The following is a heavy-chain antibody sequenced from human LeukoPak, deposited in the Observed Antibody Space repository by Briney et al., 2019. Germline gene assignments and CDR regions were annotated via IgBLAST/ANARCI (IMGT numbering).Heavy chain of an antibody. V-gene: IGHV4-34*01. CDR3: ARGHSSGYYRRPQKLNWFDP. CDR1: GGSFSGYY. J-gene: IGHJ5*02. CDR2: INHSGST. Sequence: SETLSLTCAVYGGSFSGYYWSWIRQPPGKGLEWIGEINHSGSTNYNPSLKSRVTISVDTSKNQFSLKLSSVTAADTAVYYCARGHSSGYYRRPQKLNWFDPWGQGTLVTVS. D-gene: IGHD3-22*01.